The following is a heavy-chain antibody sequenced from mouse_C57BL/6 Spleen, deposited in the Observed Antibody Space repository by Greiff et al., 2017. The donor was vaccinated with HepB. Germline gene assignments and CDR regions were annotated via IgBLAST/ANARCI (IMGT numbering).Heavy chain of an antibody. CDR3: ARLSSMGAMDY. D-gene: IGHD1-1*01. CDR1: GYTFTSYW. V-gene: IGHV1-50*01. Sequence: VQLQQPGAELVKPGASVKLSCKASGYTFTSYWMQWVKQRPGQGLEWIGEIDPSDSYTNYNQKFKGKATLTVDTSSSTAYMQLSSLTSEDSAVYYCARLSSMGAMDYWGQGTSVTVSS. J-gene: IGHJ4*01. CDR2: IDPSDSYT.